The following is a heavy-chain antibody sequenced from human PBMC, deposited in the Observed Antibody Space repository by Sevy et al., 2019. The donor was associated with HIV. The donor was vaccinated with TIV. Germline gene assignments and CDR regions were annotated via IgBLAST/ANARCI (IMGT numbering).Heavy chain of an antibody. V-gene: IGHV3-11*01. D-gene: IGHD3-3*01. CDR3: ARDLHRGLSGSTSGY. CDR2: ISSSGSNI. Sequence: GGSLRLSCAASGFTFSDYYMSWIRQAPGKGLEWVSYISSSGSNIYYADSVKGRFTVSRDNAKNSMYLQMKSLRAEDTALYYCARDLHRGLSGSTSGYWGQGTLVTVSS. J-gene: IGHJ4*02. CDR1: GFTFSDYY.